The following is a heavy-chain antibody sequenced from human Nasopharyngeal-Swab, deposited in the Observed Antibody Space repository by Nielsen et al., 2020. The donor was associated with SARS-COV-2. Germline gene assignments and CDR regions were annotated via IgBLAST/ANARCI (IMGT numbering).Heavy chain of an antibody. CDR2: ISSSGSTI. V-gene: IGHV3-11*04. J-gene: IGHJ6*02. Sequence: GGSLRLSCAASGFTFSDYYMSWIRQASGKGLEWVSYISSSGSTIYYADSVKGRFTISRDNAKNSLYLQMNSLRAEDTAVYYCARDTIEYSSSSSNYYYYYGMDVWGQGTTVTVSS. D-gene: IGHD6-6*01. CDR3: ARDTIEYSSSSSNYYYYYGMDV. CDR1: GFTFSDYY.